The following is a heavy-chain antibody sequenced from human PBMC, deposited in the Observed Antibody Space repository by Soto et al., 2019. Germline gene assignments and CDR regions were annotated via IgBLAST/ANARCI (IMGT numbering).Heavy chain of an antibody. CDR2: IYYSGST. D-gene: IGHD3-22*01. CDR3: ARLTYYYDSSGYYRRYYYYYGMDV. J-gene: IGHJ6*02. CDR1: GGSISSSSYY. Sequence: SETLSLTCTVSGGSISSSSYYWGWIRQPPGKGLEWIGSIYYSGSTYYNPSLKSRVTISVDTSKNQFSLKLSSVTAADTAVYYCARLTYYYDSSGYYRRYYYYYGMDVWGQGTTVTVSS. V-gene: IGHV4-39*01.